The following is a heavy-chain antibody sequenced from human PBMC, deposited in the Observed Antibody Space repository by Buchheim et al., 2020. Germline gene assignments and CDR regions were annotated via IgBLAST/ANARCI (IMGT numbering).Heavy chain of an antibody. J-gene: IGHJ4*02. CDR2: ISPDGSER. CDR3: SLSLNY. CDR1: GFTFSDSW. D-gene: IGHD3-10*01. Sequence: EVQLVEFGGGLVQPGGSLRLSCAASGFTFSDSWMDWVRQAPGKGLEWVANISPDGSERYYVDSVKGRFFISRDNTKNSLFLQMNSLRAEDTGVYYCSLSLNYWGRGTL. V-gene: IGHV3-7*01.